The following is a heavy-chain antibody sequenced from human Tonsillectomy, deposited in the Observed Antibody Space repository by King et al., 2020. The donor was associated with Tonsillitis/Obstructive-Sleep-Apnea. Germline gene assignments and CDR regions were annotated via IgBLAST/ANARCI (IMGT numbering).Heavy chain of an antibody. CDR1: GFTFSSYA. CDR2: ISYDGSNK. D-gene: IGHD2-15*01. Sequence: VQLVESGGGVVQPGRSLRLSCAASGFTFSSYAMHWVRQAPGKGLEWVAVISYDGSNKYYADSVKGRLTISRDNSKNTLYLQMNSLRAEETAVYYCARYDCSGGSCYRNTDDWGQGTLVTVSS. V-gene: IGHV3-30*01. J-gene: IGHJ4*02. CDR3: ARYDCSGGSCYRNTDD.